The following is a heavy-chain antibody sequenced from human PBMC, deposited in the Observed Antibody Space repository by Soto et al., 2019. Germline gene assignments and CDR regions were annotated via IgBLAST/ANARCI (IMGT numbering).Heavy chain of an antibody. J-gene: IGHJ4*02. CDR3: GSRWGWIQIWSV. V-gene: IGHV4-34*01. CDR2: INHSGST. CDR1: GGSVSGYY. D-gene: IGHD5-18*01. Sequence: SETLTLTCAVYGGSVSGYYWSWIRQPPGKGLEWIGEINHSGSTIYNPSLKSRVTMSVDTSKKQFYLKLSSVTVADTAVYYCGSRWGWIQIWSVWGQGTPVTVSS.